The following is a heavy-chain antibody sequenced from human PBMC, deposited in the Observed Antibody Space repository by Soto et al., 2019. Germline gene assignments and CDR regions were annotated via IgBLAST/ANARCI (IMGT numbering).Heavy chain of an antibody. D-gene: IGHD5-12*01. CDR3: ARDSLSAYDGIDY. J-gene: IGHJ4*02. CDR2: ISAKIVNT. CDR1: GDTFANYG. Sequence: QVQLVQSGAEVKKPGASVKVSCKASGDTFANYGIHWVRQAPGQGPEWMGWISAKIVNTPYAQNLQGGVTMPTDRPTSTAHTELRSLMSDDSAIYCCARDSLSAYDGIDYWGQGTLVTVSS. V-gene: IGHV1-18*01.